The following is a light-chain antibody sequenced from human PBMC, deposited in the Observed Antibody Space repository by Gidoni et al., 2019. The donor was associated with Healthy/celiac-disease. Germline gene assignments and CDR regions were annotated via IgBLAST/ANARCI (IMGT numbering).Light chain of an antibody. CDR1: QDISNY. J-gene: IGKJ4*01. CDR3: QQYDNLPLT. V-gene: IGKV1-33*01. Sequence: DIQMTQSPSSLSASVGDRVTITCQASQDISNYLNWYQQKPGKAPKLLIYDASYLETGVPSRFSGSGSGTDFTFTISSLHPEDIATYYCQQYDNLPLTFXGXTKVEIK. CDR2: DAS.